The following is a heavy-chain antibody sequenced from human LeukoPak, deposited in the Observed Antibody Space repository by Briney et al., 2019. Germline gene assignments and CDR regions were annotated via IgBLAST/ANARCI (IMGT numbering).Heavy chain of an antibody. CDR1: GFSLSGYD. V-gene: IGHV4-34*01. Sequence: PSETLSLTCAVYGFSLSGYDWSWIRQPPGKGLEWIGEINYSGSANYNESLKSRASVSVDKSKNQFSLRLTSVTAADTAVYYCARVSFGGVIVAQDYWGHGTLVTVSS. D-gene: IGHD3-16*02. CDR3: ARVSFGGVIVAQDY. CDR2: INYSGSA. J-gene: IGHJ4*01.